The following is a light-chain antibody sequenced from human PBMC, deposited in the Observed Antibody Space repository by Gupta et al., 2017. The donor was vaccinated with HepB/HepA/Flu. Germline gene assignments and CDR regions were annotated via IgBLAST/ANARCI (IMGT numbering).Light chain of an antibody. CDR1: QSLVSSDGSTY. CDR3: MQETNGSRT. V-gene: IGKV2-30*01. Sequence: VVMTHSPLSLPVTLGQPASISCRSSQSLVSSDGSTYLTWFQQRPGQSPRSLINKVSNRDSGGPDRCSGSGSGTEVTMNISRVEAEDVGVDYCMQETNGSRTFGQGTKVEIK. CDR2: KVS. J-gene: IGKJ1*01.